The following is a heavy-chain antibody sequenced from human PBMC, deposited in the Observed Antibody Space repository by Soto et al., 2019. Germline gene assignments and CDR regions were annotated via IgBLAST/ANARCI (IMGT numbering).Heavy chain of an antibody. V-gene: IGHV3-23*01. CDR2: ISGSGDDT. J-gene: IGHJ4*02. CDR1: GFTFSNFA. CDR3: ANPITKTGTTFGF. D-gene: IGHD1-1*01. Sequence: QLLESGGGFVQPGGYLRLSCVASGFTFSNFAMAWFRQAPGEGLEWVSAISGSGDDTFYADSMKGRFTISRDNSKDTLYLQINSLRAEDTAVYYCANPITKTGTTFGFWGQGTLVTVSS.